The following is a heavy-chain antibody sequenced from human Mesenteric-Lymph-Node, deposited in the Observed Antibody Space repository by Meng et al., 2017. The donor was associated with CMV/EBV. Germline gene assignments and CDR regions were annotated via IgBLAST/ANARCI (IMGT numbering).Heavy chain of an antibody. V-gene: IGHV3-74*03. CDR2: ISSDGTIT. CDR1: GFTFSGFA. J-gene: IGHJ4*02. D-gene: IGHD3-22*01. Sequence: GESLKISCAVSGFTFSGFAMHWVRQAPGKGLVWVSCISSDGTITKYADSVKGRFTISRDDAKNTLFLHVNSLRAEDTAVYYCAKDPRHYYDSSGYYCWGQGTLVTVSS. CDR3: AKDPRHYYDSSGYYC.